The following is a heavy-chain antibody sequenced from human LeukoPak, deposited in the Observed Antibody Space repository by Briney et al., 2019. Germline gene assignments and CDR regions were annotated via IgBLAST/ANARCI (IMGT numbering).Heavy chain of an antibody. J-gene: IGHJ4*02. D-gene: IGHD6-6*01. CDR1: GYTFAGYY. V-gene: IGHV1-2*02. Sequence: ASVKVSCKASGYTFAGYYMHWVRQAPGQGLEWMGWINPNSGGTNYAQKFQGRVTMTRDASISTAYMELRRLRSEDTAVYYCARESAGEQLGLDYWGQGTLVTVSS. CDR2: INPNSGGT. CDR3: ARESAGEQLGLDY.